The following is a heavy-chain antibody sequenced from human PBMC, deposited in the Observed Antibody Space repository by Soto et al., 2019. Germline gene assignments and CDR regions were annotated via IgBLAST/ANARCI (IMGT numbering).Heavy chain of an antibody. J-gene: IGHJ6*02. V-gene: IGHV3-23*01. Sequence: EVQLLESGGGLVQPGGSLRLSCAASGFTFSSYAMSWVRQAPGKGLEWVSAISGSGGSTYYADSVKGRFTISRDNATNTLYLQMNSVRAEDTAVYYCAKFHDYGDYCYYYYGMDVWGQGTTVTVSS. CDR3: AKFHDYGDYCYYYYGMDV. CDR1: GFTFSSYA. D-gene: IGHD4-17*01. CDR2: ISGSGGST.